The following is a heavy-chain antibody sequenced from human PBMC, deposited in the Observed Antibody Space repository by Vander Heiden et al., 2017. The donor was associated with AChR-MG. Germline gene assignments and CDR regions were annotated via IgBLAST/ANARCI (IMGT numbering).Heavy chain of an antibody. D-gene: IGHD3-22*01. CDR1: GFTFSSYA. J-gene: IGHJ5*02. Sequence: EVQLLESGGGLVQPGGSLRRSCAASGFTFSSYAMSWVRQAPGKGLEWVSAISGSGGSTYYADSVKGRFTISRDNSKNTLYLQMNSLRAEDTAVYYCAKDKYYDTSTPSDWFDPWGQGTLVTVSS. V-gene: IGHV3-23*01. CDR2: ISGSGGST. CDR3: AKDKYYDTSTPSDWFDP.